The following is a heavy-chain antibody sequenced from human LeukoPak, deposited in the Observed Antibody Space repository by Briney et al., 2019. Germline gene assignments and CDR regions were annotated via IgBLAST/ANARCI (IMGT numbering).Heavy chain of an antibody. V-gene: IGHV4-34*01. CDR3: ARGRSWYGGVWFDP. J-gene: IGHJ5*02. CDR1: GFTFSSYE. D-gene: IGHD6-13*01. CDR2: INHSGST. Sequence: GSLRLSCAASGFTFSSYEMNWVRQPPGKGLEWIGEINHSGSTNYNPSLKSRVTISVDTSKNQFSLKLSSVTAADTAVYSCARGRSWYGGVWFDPWGQGTLVTVSS.